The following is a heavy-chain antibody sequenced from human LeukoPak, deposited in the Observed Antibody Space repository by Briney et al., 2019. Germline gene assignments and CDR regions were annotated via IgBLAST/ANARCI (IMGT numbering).Heavy chain of an antibody. V-gene: IGHV4-59*01. CDR1: GGSISSYY. J-gene: IGHJ1*01. CDR2: IYYSGST. Sequence: SETLSLTCTVSGGSISSYYWSWIRQPPGKGLEWIGYIYYSGSTNYNPSLKSRVTISVDTSKNQFSLKLSSVTAADTAVYYCARVGRTGKFQHWGQGTLVTVSS. CDR3: ARVGRTGKFQH. D-gene: IGHD3/OR15-3a*01.